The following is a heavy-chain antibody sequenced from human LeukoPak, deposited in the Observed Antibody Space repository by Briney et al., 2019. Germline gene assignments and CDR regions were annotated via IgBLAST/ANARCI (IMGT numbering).Heavy chain of an antibody. J-gene: IGHJ4*02. V-gene: IGHV4-39*01. Sequence: PSETLSLTCTVSGGSISSSSYYWGWIRQPPGKGLEWIGRIYYSGSTYYNPSLKSRVTISVDTSKNQFSLKLSSVTAADTAVYYCARPGIAAAATPYYFDYWGQGTLVTGSS. CDR3: ARPGIAAAATPYYFDY. D-gene: IGHD6-13*01. CDR1: GGSISSSSYY. CDR2: IYYSGST.